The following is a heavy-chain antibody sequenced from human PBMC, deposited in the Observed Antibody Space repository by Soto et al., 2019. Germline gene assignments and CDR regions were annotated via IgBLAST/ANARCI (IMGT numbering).Heavy chain of an antibody. CDR2: IYYSGST. V-gene: IGHV4-59*01. Sequence: SETLSLTCTVSGGSISSYYWSWIRQPPGKGLEWIGYIYYSGSTNYNPSLKSRVTISVDTSKNQFSLKLSSVTAADTAVYYCARATYSSGWYGDYYYYGMDVWGQGTTVTVSS. J-gene: IGHJ6*02. CDR1: GGSISSYY. D-gene: IGHD6-19*01. CDR3: ARATYSSGWYGDYYYYGMDV.